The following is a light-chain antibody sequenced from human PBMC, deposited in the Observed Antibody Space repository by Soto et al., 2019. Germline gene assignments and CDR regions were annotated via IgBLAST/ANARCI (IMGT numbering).Light chain of an antibody. CDR1: QSLLHSNGYNY. V-gene: IGKV2-28*01. CDR3: MQALQTPRV. CDR2: LGS. Sequence: DIVMTQSPLSLPVTPGEPASISCRSSQSLLHSNGYNYLDWYLQKPGQSPQLLIYLGSNRASGVPDRFSGSGSGTEFTLKISRVEVEDVGVYYCMQALQTPRVFGGGTKVEIK. J-gene: IGKJ4*01.